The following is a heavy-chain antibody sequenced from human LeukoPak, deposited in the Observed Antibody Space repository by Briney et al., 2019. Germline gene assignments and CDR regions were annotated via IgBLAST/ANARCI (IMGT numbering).Heavy chain of an antibody. V-gene: IGHV3-23*01. CDR3: GVIVTAAY. D-gene: IGHD3-16*02. CDR1: GFTFSSYA. CDR2: IRVSGST. J-gene: IGHJ4*02. Sequence: LTGGSLRLSCTTSGFTFSSYALSWVRQAPGKGLEWVSGIRVSGSTYYPDSVTGRFTISRDNSENTLYLQMSGLRAEDTAVYYCGVIVTAAYWGQGTLVTVSS.